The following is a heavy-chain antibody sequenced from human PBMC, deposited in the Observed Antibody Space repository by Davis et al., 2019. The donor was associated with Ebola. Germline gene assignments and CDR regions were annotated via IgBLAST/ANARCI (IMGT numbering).Heavy chain of an antibody. V-gene: IGHV4-59*11. J-gene: IGHJ4*02. Sequence: GSLRLSCSVSGASISNHYWSWIRQPPGKGLEWIGYISDTGNTNSNPSLKSRLTISVDTSKNQFSLKLRSVTAADTAVYYCARHCSTTSCSNLDYWGQGTLVTVSS. D-gene: IGHD2-2*01. CDR1: GASISNHY. CDR3: ARHCSTTSCSNLDY. CDR2: ISDTGNT.